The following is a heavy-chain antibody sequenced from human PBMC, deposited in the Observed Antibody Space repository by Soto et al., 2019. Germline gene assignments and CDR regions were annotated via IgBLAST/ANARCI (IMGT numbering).Heavy chain of an antibody. V-gene: IGHV3-73*01. CDR1: GFTFSGSA. Sequence: TGGSLRLSCAASGFTFSGSAMHWVCQASGKGLEWVGRIRSKANSYATAYAASVKGRFTISRDDSKNTAYLQMNSLKTEDTAVYYCTSSGWYRYYYYYGMDVWGQGTTVTVSS. D-gene: IGHD6-19*01. CDR3: TSSGWYRYYYYYGMDV. CDR2: IRSKANSYAT. J-gene: IGHJ6*02.